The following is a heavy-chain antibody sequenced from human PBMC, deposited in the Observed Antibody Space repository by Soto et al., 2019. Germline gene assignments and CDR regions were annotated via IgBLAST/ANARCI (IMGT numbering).Heavy chain of an antibody. CDR1: GFTFSSYS. D-gene: IGHD2-15*01. J-gene: IGHJ3*02. CDR3: ARGRPPFLVVVARLNGGAFDI. CDR2: ISSSSSYI. Sequence: GGSLRLSCAASGFTFSSYSMNWVRQAPGKGLEWVSSISSSSSYIYYADSVKGRFTISRDNAKNSLYLQMNSLRAEDTAVYYCARGRPPFLVVVARLNGGAFDIWGQGTMVTVSS. V-gene: IGHV3-21*01.